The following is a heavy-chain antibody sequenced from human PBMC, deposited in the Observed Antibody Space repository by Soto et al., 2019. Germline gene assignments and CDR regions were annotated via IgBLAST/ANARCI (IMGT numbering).Heavy chain of an antibody. Sequence: SLRLSCAASGFTFSSYAMSWVRQAPGKGLEWVSAISGSGGSTYYADSVKGRFTNSRDNSKNTLYLQMNSLRAAATAVYYCAKDLEEYYYDGSRYIGVDCFDLWGPGTMVTVSS. CDR3: AKDLEEYYYDGSRYIGVDCFDL. CDR1: GFTFSSYA. CDR2: ISGSGGST. D-gene: IGHD3-22*01. J-gene: IGHJ3*01. V-gene: IGHV3-23*01.